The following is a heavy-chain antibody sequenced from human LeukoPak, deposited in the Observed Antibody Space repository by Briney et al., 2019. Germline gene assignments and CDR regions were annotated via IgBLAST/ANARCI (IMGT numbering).Heavy chain of an antibody. CDR3: ARDSNYYDRDWFDP. D-gene: IGHD3-22*01. V-gene: IGHV3-33*01. CDR2: IWYDGSNK. CDR1: GFTFSSYG. Sequence: GGSLRLSCAASGFTFSSYGMHWVRQAPGTGLEWVVVIWYDGSNKYYADSVKGRFTISRDNSKNTLYLQMNSLRAEDTAVYYCARDSNYYDRDWFDPWGQGTLVTVSS. J-gene: IGHJ5*02.